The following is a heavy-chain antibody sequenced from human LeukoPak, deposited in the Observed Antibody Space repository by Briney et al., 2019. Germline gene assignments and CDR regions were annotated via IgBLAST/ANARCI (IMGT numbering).Heavy chain of an antibody. CDR1: GFTFGDYA. CDR3: TGLYYFDASALGY. J-gene: IGHJ4*02. Sequence: PGRSLRLSCTASGFTFGDYAMSWVRQAPGKGLECVGFIRSKAYGGTTEYAASVKGRFTISRDDSKSIAYLQMNSLKTEDTAVYYRTGLYYFDASALGYWGQGTLVTVSS. CDR2: IRSKAYGGTT. D-gene: IGHD3-22*01. V-gene: IGHV3-49*04.